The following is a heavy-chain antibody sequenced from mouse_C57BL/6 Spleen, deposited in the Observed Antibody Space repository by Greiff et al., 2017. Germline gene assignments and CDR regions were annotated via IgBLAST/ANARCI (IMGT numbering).Heavy chain of an antibody. V-gene: IGHV6-3*01. D-gene: IGHD1-1*01. Sequence: EVKVEESGGGLVQPGGSMKLSCVASGFTFSNYWMNWVRQSPEKGLEWVAQIRLKSDNYATHYAESVKGRFTISRDDSKSSVYLQMNNLRAEDTGIYYCTGYGSSWGAMDYWGQGTSVTVSS. J-gene: IGHJ4*01. CDR3: TGYGSSWGAMDY. CDR2: IRLKSDNYAT. CDR1: GFTFSNYW.